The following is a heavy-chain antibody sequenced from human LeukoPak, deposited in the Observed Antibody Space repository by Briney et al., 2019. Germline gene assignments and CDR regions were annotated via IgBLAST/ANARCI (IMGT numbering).Heavy chain of an antibody. CDR2: MNPNSGNT. CDR3: ARGPFVTMIVVGNWYFYL. CDR1: GYTFTSYD. Sequence: ASVKVSCKASGYTFTSYDNNWVRQATGQGLEWMGWMNPNSGNTGYAQKFQGRVTMTRNTSISTAYMELSSLRSEDTAVYYCARGPFVTMIVVGNWYFYLWGRGTLVTVSS. V-gene: IGHV1-8*01. J-gene: IGHJ2*01. D-gene: IGHD3-22*01.